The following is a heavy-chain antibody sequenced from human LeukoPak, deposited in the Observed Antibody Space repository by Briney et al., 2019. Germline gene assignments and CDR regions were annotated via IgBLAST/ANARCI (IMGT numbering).Heavy chain of an antibody. CDR2: IKEDGSEK. D-gene: IGHD2/OR15-2a*01. J-gene: IGHJ4*02. CDR3: ARRGSTDY. CDR1: RFSIYGYW. V-gene: IGHV3-7*05. Sequence: GGALWFYCSAPRFSIYGYWMNWVRQAPGEGLEWVANIKEDGSEKYYADFVKGRFTISRDNAKNSLDLQMNSLRAEDTAVYYCARRGSTDYWGQGTLVTVSS.